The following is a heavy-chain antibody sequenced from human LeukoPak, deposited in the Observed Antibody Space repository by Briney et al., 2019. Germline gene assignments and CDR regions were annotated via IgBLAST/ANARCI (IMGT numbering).Heavy chain of an antibody. V-gene: IGHV5-51*01. Sequence: GESLKISCKGSGYSFTSYWIGWVRQMPGKGLEWMGIIYPGDSDTRYSPSFQGQVTISADKSISTAYLQWSSLEASDTAMYYCARASIAARPGPGNFDYWGQGTLVTVSS. D-gene: IGHD6-6*01. J-gene: IGHJ4*02. CDR1: GYSFTSYW. CDR2: IYPGDSDT. CDR3: ARASIAARPGPGNFDY.